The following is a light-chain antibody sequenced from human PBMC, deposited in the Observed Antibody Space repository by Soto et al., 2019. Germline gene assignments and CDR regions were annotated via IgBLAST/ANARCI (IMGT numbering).Light chain of an antibody. CDR2: GAY. V-gene: IGKV3-15*01. Sequence: DIVMTQSPATLSVSPGERATLSCRASQSVSNNLAWYQQKRGQXPXPLISGAYTRATGIPARFSCRWSGTDFTLTISSLQSEEVALYSCQQYYNWPGTFGQETRW. J-gene: IGKJ1*01. CDR1: QSVSNN. CDR3: QQYYNWPGT.